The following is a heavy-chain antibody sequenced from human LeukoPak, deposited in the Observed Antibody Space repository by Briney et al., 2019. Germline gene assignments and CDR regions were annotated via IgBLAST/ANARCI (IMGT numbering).Heavy chain of an antibody. J-gene: IGHJ4*02. CDR1: GFTFSNAW. CDR3: TTTWVVEVNCFDY. CDR2: IKSKTDGGTT. V-gene: IGHV3-15*01. Sequence: PGGSLRLSCAASGFTFSNAWMSWVRQAPGKGLEWVGRIKSKTDGGTTDYAAPVKGRFTISRDDSKNTLYLQMNSLKTEDTAVYYCTTTWVVEVNCFDYWGQGTLVTVSS. D-gene: IGHD2-15*01.